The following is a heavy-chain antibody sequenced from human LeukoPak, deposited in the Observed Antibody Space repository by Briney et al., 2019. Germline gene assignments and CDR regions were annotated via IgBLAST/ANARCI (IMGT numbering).Heavy chain of an antibody. CDR1: GYRFSDYW. CDR2: IYPGDSDT. V-gene: IGHV5-51*01. J-gene: IGHJ4*02. D-gene: IGHD5/OR15-5a*01. CDR3: ARRVSTSPLFEY. Sequence: HGESLKISCKGSGYRFSDYWIGWVRQMPGKGLEWVGIIYPGDSDTRYSPSFQGQVTIWADKSITTAYLQWSGLKASDTAMYYCARRVSTSPLFEYWGQGTLVTISS.